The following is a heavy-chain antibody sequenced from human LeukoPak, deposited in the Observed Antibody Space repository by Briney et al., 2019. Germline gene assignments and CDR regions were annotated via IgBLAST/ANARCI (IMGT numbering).Heavy chain of an antibody. CDR1: GYTFTSYD. CDR2: MNPNSGNT. J-gene: IGHJ4*02. Sequence: ASVKVSCKASGYTFTSYDINWVRQATGQGLEWMGWMNPNSGNTGYAQKFQGRVTMTRNTSISTAYMELSSLRSEDTAVYYCAKARHQLVSAFDYWGQGTLVTVSS. D-gene: IGHD6-13*01. CDR3: AKARHQLVSAFDY. V-gene: IGHV1-8*01.